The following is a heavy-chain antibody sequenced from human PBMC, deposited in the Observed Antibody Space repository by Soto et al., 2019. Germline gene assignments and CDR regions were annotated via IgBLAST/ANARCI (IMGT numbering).Heavy chain of an antibody. CDR2: ISGSGGST. CDR1: GFTFSSYA. J-gene: IGHJ5*02. V-gene: IGHV3-23*01. Sequence: LRLSCAASGFTFSSYAMSWVRQAPGKGLEWVSAISGSGGSTYYADSVKGRFTISRDNSKNTLYLQMNSLRAEDTAVYYCAREWELLDHLRFDPWGQGTLVTVSS. D-gene: IGHD1-26*01. CDR3: AREWELLDHLRFDP.